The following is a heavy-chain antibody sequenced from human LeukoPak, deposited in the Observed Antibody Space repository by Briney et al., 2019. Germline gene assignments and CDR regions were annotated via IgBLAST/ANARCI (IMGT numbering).Heavy chain of an antibody. Sequence: PGGPLRLSCEVSGFAVSGSWMHWVRQAPGKGLKWVSLIRIDGSDTSHADSVGGRFTTSRDSAKNAVYLQMDSLRVEDTAIYYCARDRGEATPLDPWGQGALVTVSS. CDR1: GFAVSGSW. CDR2: IRIDGSDT. CDR3: ARDRGEATPLDP. V-gene: IGHV3-74*01. J-gene: IGHJ5*02.